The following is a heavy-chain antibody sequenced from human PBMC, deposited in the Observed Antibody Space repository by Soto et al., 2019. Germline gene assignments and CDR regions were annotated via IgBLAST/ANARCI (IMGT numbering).Heavy chain of an antibody. CDR3: ARHGPMIAAVSGFYYLDN. CDR2: IYPGDSDT. CDR1: GYDVSRYW. Sequence: GESLKISCKGAGYDVSRYWIAWVRQMPGKGLEWMGVIYPGDSDTRYSPSFQGQVTISADKSISTAYLQWSSLKASDTAIYYCARHGPMIAAVSGFYYLDNWGQGTPVTVSS. J-gene: IGHJ4*02. V-gene: IGHV5-51*01. D-gene: IGHD6-19*01.